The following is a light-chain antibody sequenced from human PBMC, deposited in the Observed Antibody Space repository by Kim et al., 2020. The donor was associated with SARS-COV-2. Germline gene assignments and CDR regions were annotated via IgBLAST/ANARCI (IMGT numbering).Light chain of an antibody. Sequence: QSALSQPASVSGSPGQSITITCSGSSRDIGTYNLVTWYQQYPGKAPKVIIYPVNERPSGISDRFSGSKSGDTASLTISGLQPEDEADYFCSSYGGNDVVLFGGGTKVTVL. CDR3: SSYGGNDVVL. CDR1: SRDIGTYNL. CDR2: PVN. J-gene: IGLJ3*02. V-gene: IGLV2-23*02.